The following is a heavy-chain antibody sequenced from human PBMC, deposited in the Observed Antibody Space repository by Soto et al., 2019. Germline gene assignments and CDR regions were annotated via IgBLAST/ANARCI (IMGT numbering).Heavy chain of an antibody. CDR1: GGSSTSANYY. CDR2: IYSSGTT. J-gene: IGHJ5*02. CDR3: ARMGLHLGELSRNWFDP. D-gene: IGHD3-16*02. Sequence: QVQLQESGPGLVKPSQTLSLSCSISGGSSTSANYYWTWIRLFPGKGLEWIGYIYSSGTTHYNPSLKSRATISLDTTNNQFSLEVKSATAADTAVYYCARMGLHLGELSRNWFDPWGQGSLVTVSS. V-gene: IGHV4-31*03.